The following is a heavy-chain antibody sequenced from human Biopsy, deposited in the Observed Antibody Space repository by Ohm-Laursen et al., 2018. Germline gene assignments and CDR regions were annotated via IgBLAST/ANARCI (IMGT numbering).Heavy chain of an antibody. J-gene: IGHJ3*01. D-gene: IGHD3-3*01. CDR2: ISDTGTT. CDR1: GGSIGGSGDY. Sequence: ETLSLTWTVSGGSIGGSGDYWSWIRQPPGKGLEWIGYISDTGTTNYNPSLRGRVAMSVDTSKNQFSLQLTSVTAADTAMFFCARLFRLDDYWNDDPPDGFDVWGQGTMATVSS. V-gene: IGHV4-61*08. CDR3: ARLFRLDDYWNDDPPDGFDV.